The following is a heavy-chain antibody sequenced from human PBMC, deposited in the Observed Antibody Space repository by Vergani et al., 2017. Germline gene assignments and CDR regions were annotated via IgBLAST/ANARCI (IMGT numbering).Heavy chain of an antibody. CDR2: VSSDGRTT. CDR1: GFTFDDYT. D-gene: IGHD2-15*01. V-gene: IGHV3-74*01. Sequence: EVQLVESGGGLVQPGGSLRLSCAASGFTFDDYTMHWVRQAPGKGLEWVSRVSSDGRTTNYSESVKGRFTISRDNAKNTVFLQINRLRADDTAVYFCARVFLGYGHLYYFDYWCHGTLVTVSS. CDR3: ARVFLGYGHLYYFDY. J-gene: IGHJ4*01.